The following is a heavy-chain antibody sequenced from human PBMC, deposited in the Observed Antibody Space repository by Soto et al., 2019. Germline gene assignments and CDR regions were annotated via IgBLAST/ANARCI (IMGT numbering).Heavy chain of an antibody. CDR2: TNWNGATT. V-gene: IGHV3-20*01. Sequence: EVQLVVSGGGVVRPGGSMRLSCTASGFTFDDYSMTWVRQIPGKGLEWVSTTNWNGATTAYADSVRGRFTISRDNAKNSLYLQLDTVTAEDTAFYQCARDSDDSTGYYDYWGQGTLVTVSS. J-gene: IGHJ4*02. CDR3: ARDSDDSTGYYDY. D-gene: IGHD4-4*01. CDR1: GFTFDDYS.